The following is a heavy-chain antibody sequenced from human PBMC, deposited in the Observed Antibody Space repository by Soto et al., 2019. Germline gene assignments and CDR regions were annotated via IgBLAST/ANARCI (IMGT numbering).Heavy chain of an antibody. CDR1: GFSFSSYW. V-gene: IGHV3-74*01. CDR3: ARPYDFWTGYYLPGDY. J-gene: IGHJ4*02. CDR2: INSDGSNI. D-gene: IGHD3-3*01. Sequence: EVQLVESGGGLVQPGESLRVSCVASGFSFSSYWMHWVRQSPGKGLEWVSRINSDGSNIRYADSVKGRFTISRDNAKNTLFLQMNSLRVEDTAVYYCARPYDFWTGYYLPGDYWGQGTLVTVSS.